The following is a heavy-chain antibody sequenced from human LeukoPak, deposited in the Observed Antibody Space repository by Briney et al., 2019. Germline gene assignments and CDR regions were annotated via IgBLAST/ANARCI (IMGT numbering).Heavy chain of an antibody. D-gene: IGHD4-23*01. CDR1: GFTFSSYG. J-gene: IGHJ4*02. CDR3: VKDLLQWYKFDS. Sequence: GGSLRLSCAASGFTFSSYGMNWVRQSPGKGLEWVAVISYDGSNKYYADSVKGRFTVSRDNSKKTVSLQMHSLRREDTAVYYCVKDLLQWYKFDSWGQGTLVIVSS. CDR2: ISYDGSNK. V-gene: IGHV3-30*18.